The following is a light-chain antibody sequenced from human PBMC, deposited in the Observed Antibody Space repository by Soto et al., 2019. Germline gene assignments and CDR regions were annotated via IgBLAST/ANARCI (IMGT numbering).Light chain of an antibody. Sequence: QSALTQPPSASGSPGQSVTISCTGTSSDVGDYNYVSWYQQHPGKAPKLLIYEVNKRPSGVPDRFSGSKSGNTASLTVSGLKAEDEADYYCSSYAGNNNLVFGGGTKLTVL. CDR1: SSDVGDYNY. CDR2: EVN. CDR3: SSYAGNNNLV. J-gene: IGLJ3*02. V-gene: IGLV2-8*01.